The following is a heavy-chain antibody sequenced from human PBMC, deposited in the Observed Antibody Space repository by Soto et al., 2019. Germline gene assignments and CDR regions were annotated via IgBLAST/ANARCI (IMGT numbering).Heavy chain of an antibody. D-gene: IGHD3-3*01. J-gene: IGHJ3*01. CDR2: IIPIPDIT. V-gene: IGHV1-69*08. CDR1: GGTFSTYI. Sequence: QVQLVQSGAEVRKPGSSVKVSCKAPGGTFSTYIISWVRQAPGQGLEWMGRIIPIPDITNYAQKFQGRVTITADRCTSTAYMELTSLKAEDTALYYCARDRITTRGDAFDLWGQGTMVTVSS. CDR3: ARDRITTRGDAFDL.